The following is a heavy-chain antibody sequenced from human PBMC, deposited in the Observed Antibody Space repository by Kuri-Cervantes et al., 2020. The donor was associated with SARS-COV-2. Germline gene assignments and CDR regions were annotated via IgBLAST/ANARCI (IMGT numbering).Heavy chain of an antibody. CDR1: GFTFSSYS. V-gene: IGHV3-48*01. Sequence: GESLKISCAASGFTFSSYSMNWVRQAPGKGLEWVSYISSSSTIYYADSVKGRFTISRDNAKNSLYPQMNSLRAEDTAVYYCARDPGGDLLLQYYYGMDVWGQGTTVTVSS. CDR2: ISSSSTI. J-gene: IGHJ6*02. D-gene: IGHD2-15*01. CDR3: ARDPGGDLLLQYYYGMDV.